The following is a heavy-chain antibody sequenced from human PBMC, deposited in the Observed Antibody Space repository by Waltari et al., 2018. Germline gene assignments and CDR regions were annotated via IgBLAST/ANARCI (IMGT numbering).Heavy chain of an antibody. V-gene: IGHV3-74*01. CDR1: GFTVSSYW. D-gene: IGHD4-17*01. CDR3: TRDQYGDLFDY. Sequence: EVQLVESGGGLVQPGGSLRLSCAASGFTVSSYWMHLVRQAPGKGLVWVSRINSDGSSTSYADSVKGRFTISRDNAKNTLYLQMNSLGAEDTAVYYCTRDQYGDLFDYWGQGTLVTVSS. CDR2: INSDGSST. J-gene: IGHJ4*02.